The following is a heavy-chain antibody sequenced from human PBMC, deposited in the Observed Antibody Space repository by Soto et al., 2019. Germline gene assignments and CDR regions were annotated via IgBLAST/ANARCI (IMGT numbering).Heavy chain of an antibody. CDR3: ARVQRDTLYFDY. Sequence: PSKTLSLTFTVSDGSVSIGSYYWSWIRQPPGKGLEWIGYISSSGSTFYNPSLKSRVIISVDTSMNRFSLRLSSVTAADTAVYYGARVQRDTLYFDYWGNGSRVTVS. D-gene: IGHD5-18*01. V-gene: IGHV4-61*01. J-gene: IGHJ4*01. CDR1: DGSVSIGSYY. CDR2: ISSSGST.